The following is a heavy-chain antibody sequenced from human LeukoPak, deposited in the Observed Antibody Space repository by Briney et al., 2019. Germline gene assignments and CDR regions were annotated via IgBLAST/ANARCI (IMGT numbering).Heavy chain of an antibody. D-gene: IGHD6-13*01. V-gene: IGHV4-59*01. CDR3: ARDHSSSWYAFDI. J-gene: IGHJ3*02. CDR1: GGSISNYY. Sequence: SETLSLTCTVSGGSISNYYWSWIRQPPGKGLEWIGYIYYSGSTNYNPSLKSRVTISLDTSKNRFSLKLNSVTAADTAVYYCARDHSSSWYAFDIWGQGTMVTVSS. CDR2: IYYSGST.